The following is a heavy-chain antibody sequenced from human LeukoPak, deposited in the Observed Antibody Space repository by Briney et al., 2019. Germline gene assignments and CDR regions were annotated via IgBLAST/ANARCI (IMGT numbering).Heavy chain of an antibody. J-gene: IGHJ6*02. CDR2: ISSSGSTR. V-gene: IGHV3-48*04. D-gene: IGHD2-8*01. Sequence: GGSLRLSCAASGFTFSSYGMSWVRQAPGKGLEWISYISSSGSTRYYADSVKGRFTTSRDNAKNSLNLQMNSLRAEDTAVYYCARDLGGGFVHGMDVWGQGTTVTVSS. CDR1: GFTFSSYG. CDR3: ARDLGGGFVHGMDV.